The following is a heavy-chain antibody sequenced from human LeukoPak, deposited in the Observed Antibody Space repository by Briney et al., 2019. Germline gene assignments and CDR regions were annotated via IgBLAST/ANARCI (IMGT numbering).Heavy chain of an antibody. D-gene: IGHD3-10*01. CDR1: GYTFTGYY. J-gene: IGHJ3*02. V-gene: IGHV1-2*02. CDR3: ARVGGPRRLGAFDI. Sequence: ASVKVSCKASGYTFTGYYMHWVRQAPGQGLEWMGWINPNSGGTNYAQKFQGRVTMTRDTSISTAYMELSRLRSDDTAVYYCARVGGPRRLGAFDIWGQGTMVAVSS. CDR2: INPNSGGT.